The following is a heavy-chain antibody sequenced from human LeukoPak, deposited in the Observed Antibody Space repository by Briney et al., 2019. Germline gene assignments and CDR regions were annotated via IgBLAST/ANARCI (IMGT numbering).Heavy chain of an antibody. V-gene: IGHV3-30*18. CDR1: GFTFSSYG. Sequence: GGSLRLSCAASGFTFSSYGMHWVRQAPGKGLEWVAVISYDGSNKYYADSVKGRFTISRDNSKNTLYLQMNSLRAEDTVVYYCAKGIAVASFDYWGQGTLVTVSS. J-gene: IGHJ4*02. D-gene: IGHD6-19*01. CDR2: ISYDGSNK. CDR3: AKGIAVASFDY.